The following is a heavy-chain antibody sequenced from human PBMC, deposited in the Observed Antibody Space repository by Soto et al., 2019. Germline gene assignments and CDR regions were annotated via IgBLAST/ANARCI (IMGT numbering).Heavy chain of an antibody. Sequence: GGSLRLSCAASGFTFSTYWMHWVRQAPGKGLVWVSRLDNDGTNTRYADSVKGRFTVSRDNGKNTVYLQMDSLRAEDTAVYYCARDGGTYFDYWGQGTLVTVSS. CDR2: LDNDGTNT. CDR3: ARDGGTYFDY. J-gene: IGHJ4*02. CDR1: GFTFSTYW. V-gene: IGHV3-74*01. D-gene: IGHD3-16*01.